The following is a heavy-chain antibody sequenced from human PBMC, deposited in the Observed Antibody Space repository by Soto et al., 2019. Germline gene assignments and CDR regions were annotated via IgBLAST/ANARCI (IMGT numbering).Heavy chain of an antibody. CDR2: ISSSGTTI. V-gene: IGHV3-11*01. CDR1: GFTFSDYY. D-gene: IGHD3-3*01. Sequence: QVQLVESGGGLVKPGGSLRLSCAASGFTFSDYYMSWIRKDPGKWLEWVSYISSSGTTIYHADSVKGRFTISRDNAKTSLDLQMNRLRAEDTAVYYCARERLRTGDYWGQGTLVTVA. J-gene: IGHJ4*02. CDR3: ARERLRTGDY.